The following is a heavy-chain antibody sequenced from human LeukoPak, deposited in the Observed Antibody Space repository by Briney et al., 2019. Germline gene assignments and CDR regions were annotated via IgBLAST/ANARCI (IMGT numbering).Heavy chain of an antibody. CDR3: GKDPGATARGFHLDV. CDR1: GFIFSDYG. V-gene: IGHV3-30*02. D-gene: IGHD1-1*01. CDR2: IWSDGKNA. Sequence: PGGSLRLSCEVSGFIFSDYGMHWVRQAPGKGLEWVSFIWSDGKNAFYSDSAKGRFTIPRDNFRNTLHLQMDSLRLDDSGVYYCGKDPGATARGFHLDVWGKGTTVAVST. J-gene: IGHJ6*04.